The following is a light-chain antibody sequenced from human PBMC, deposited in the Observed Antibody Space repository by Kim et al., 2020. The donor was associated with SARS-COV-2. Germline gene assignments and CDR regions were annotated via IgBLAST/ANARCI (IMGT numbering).Light chain of an antibody. CDR1: QGVGTY. J-gene: IGKJ5*01. CDR3: QHRSNWPIT. CDR2: DAS. V-gene: IGKV3-11*01. Sequence: LSPGETATLSCRASQGVGTYLAWYQQKPGQAPRLLMYDASNRATGIPARFSGSGSGTDFTLNISSLEPEDFAVYYCQHRSNWPITFGQGTRLEIK.